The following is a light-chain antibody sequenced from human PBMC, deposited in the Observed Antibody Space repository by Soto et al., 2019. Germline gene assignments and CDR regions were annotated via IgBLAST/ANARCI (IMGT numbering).Light chain of an antibody. CDR3: QQYGSSLFT. J-gene: IGKJ3*01. V-gene: IGKV3-20*01. CDR1: QRVSSSY. Sequence: EIVLTQSPGTLSLSPGERATLSCRASQRVSSSYLAWYQQKPGQAPRLLIYGASSRATGIPDRFSGSGSGTDFTLTISRLEPEDFAVYYCQQYGSSLFTFGPRTKVDIK. CDR2: GAS.